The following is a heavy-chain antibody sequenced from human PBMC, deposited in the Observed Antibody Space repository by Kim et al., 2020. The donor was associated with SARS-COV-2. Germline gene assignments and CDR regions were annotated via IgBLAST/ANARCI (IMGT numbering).Heavy chain of an antibody. J-gene: IGHJ5*02. CDR2: IYYSGST. V-gene: IGHV4-39*01. CDR1: GGSISSSSYY. D-gene: IGHD3-10*01. Sequence: SETLSLTCTVSGGSISSSSYYWGWIRQPPGKGLEWIGSIYYSGSTYYNPSLKSRVTISVDTSKNQFSLKLSSVTAADTAVYYCASYGSGSYYSWFDPWGQGTLVTVSS. CDR3: ASYGSGSYYSWFDP.